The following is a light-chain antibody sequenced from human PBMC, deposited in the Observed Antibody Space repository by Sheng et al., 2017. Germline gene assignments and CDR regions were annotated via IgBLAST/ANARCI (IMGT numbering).Light chain of an antibody. V-gene: IGKV1-39*01. CDR3: QQSNGAQA. CDR1: QNIGTF. CDR2: AAS. Sequence: DIQMTQSPSSLSAFVGDRVTITCRASQNIGTFLNWYQQKPGKAPNLLIYAASTLHDPVPSRFSGSGSGTDFTLTISGLQSEDSATYYCQQSNGAQAFGGGTKLEIK. J-gene: IGKJ4*01.